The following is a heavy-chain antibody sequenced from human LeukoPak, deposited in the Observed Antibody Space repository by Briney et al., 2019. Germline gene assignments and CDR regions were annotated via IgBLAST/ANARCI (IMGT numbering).Heavy chain of an antibody. J-gene: IGHJ3*02. CDR3: ARGPGYDYVWGSYRSGWGAFDI. D-gene: IGHD3-16*02. Sequence: PSETLSLTCAVYGGSFSGYYWSWIRQPPGKGLEWIGEINHSGSTNYNPSLTSRVTISVDTSKNQFSLKLSSVTAADTAVYYCARGPGYDYVWGSYRSGWGAFDIWGQGTMVTVSS. CDR1: GGSFSGYY. CDR2: INHSGST. V-gene: IGHV4-34*01.